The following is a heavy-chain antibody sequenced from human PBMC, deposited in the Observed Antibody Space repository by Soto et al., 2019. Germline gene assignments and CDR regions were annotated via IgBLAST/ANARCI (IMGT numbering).Heavy chain of an antibody. J-gene: IGHJ5*02. CDR1: GYSITAGGYY. CDR3: ARMYSSGSGWFHP. D-gene: IGHD6-19*01. CDR2: FYSSGSI. V-gene: IGHV4-31*03. Sequence: KSXGTLSLTCFVSGYSITAGGYYWSWIRHHPGKGLEWIGSFYSSGSIIYNPSLRSRVSISGDTSSNQFSMSLTSVTAADTARYYCARMYSSGSGWFHPWGQGTLVTVSS.